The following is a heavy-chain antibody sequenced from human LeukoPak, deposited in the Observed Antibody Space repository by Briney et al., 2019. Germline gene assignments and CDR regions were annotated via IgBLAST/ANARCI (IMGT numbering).Heavy chain of an antibody. CDR2: IIPIFGTA. D-gene: IGHD6-13*01. Sequence: ASVKVSCKASGGTFSSYAISWVRQAPGQGLEWMGGIIPIFGTANYAQKFQGRVTITADESTSTAYMELSSLRSEDTAMYYCAREVHFTDPYSSSWYDIWGQGTLVTDSS. J-gene: IGHJ5*02. CDR1: GGTFSSYA. V-gene: IGHV1-69*01. CDR3: AREVHFTDPYSSSWYDI.